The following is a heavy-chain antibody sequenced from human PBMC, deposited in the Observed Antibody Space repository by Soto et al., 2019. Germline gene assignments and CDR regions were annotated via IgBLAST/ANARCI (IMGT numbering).Heavy chain of an antibody. J-gene: IGHJ4*02. CDR2: ISWNRGTI. V-gene: IGHV3-9*01. D-gene: IGHD4-4*01. CDR3: AKDKLYSNFGHYFDY. CDR1: GFTFENYA. Sequence: GGSLRLSCVASGFTFENYAMHWVRQAPGKGLEWVSGISWNRGTIGYADSVRGRFTISRDNAKNSLYLQMDSLRPEDTALYYCAKDKLYSNFGHYFDYWGRGTLVTVSS.